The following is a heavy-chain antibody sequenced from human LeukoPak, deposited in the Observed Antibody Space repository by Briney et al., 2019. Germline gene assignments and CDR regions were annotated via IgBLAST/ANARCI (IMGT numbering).Heavy chain of an antibody. J-gene: IGHJ4*02. Sequence: GGSLRLSCAASGFTFSNAWMSWVRQAPGKGLEWVGRIKSKTNGGTTDYAAPVKGRFAISRDDSKNTLYLQMNSLKTEDTAVDYCTKDDPLNRSWGQGTLVTVSS. CDR1: GFTFSNAW. D-gene: IGHD3-16*01. CDR3: TKDDPLNRS. V-gene: IGHV3-15*01. CDR2: IKSKTNGGTT.